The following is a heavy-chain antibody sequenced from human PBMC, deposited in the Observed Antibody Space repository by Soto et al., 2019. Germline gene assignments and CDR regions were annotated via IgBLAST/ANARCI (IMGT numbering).Heavy chain of an antibody. D-gene: IGHD4-4*01. V-gene: IGHV4-59*11. CDR2: IYYSGST. J-gene: IGHJ1*01. Sequence: SETLSLTCTVSGGSISSHYCSWIRQPPGKGLEWIGYIYYSGSTYYNPSLKSRVTISVDTSKNQFSLKLSSVTAADSAVYYCATAAITTRDFNHWGQGTLVTVSS. CDR3: ATAAITTRDFNH. CDR1: GGSISSHY.